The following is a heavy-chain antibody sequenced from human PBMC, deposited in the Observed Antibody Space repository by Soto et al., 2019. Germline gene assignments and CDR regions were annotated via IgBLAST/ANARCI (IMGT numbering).Heavy chain of an antibody. D-gene: IGHD1-26*01. J-gene: IGHJ5*02. CDR1: GGTFSSYA. V-gene: IGHV1-69*01. CDR2: IIPIFGTA. CDR3: ARGLVGATTRYNWFDP. Sequence: QVQLVQSGAEVKKPGSSVKVSCKASGGTFSSYAISWVRQAPGQGLEWMGGIIPIFGTANYAQKFQGGVTITADESTSTAYMELSSLRSEDTAVYYCARGLVGATTRYNWFDPWGQGTLVTVSS.